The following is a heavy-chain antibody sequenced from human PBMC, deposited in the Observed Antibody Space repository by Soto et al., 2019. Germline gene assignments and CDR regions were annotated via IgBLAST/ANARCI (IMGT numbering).Heavy chain of an antibody. CDR1: GCTFNNYA. D-gene: IGHD3-22*01. CDR2: IIPLFGTA. CDR3: ARGVHYDSSGYYYFY. V-gene: IGHV1-69*13. Sequence: ASVKVSCKASGCTFNNYAISWVRQAPGQGLEWMGGIIPLFGTANYAQKFQGRVTITADESTSTAYMELGSLRSEDTAVYYCARGVHYDSSGYYYFYWGQGTLVTVSS. J-gene: IGHJ4*02.